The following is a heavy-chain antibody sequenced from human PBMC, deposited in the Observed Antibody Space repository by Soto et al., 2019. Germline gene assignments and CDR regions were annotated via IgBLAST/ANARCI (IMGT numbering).Heavy chain of an antibody. J-gene: IGHJ5*02. CDR3: ARSDSSGPSAWYWFDP. CDR2: INHSGDT. CDR1: GGSFSDFY. D-gene: IGHD3-22*01. V-gene: IGHV4-34*01. Sequence: PSETLSLTCAVYGGSFSDFYWNWIRQSPGKGLEWIGEINHSGDTNYNPSLKSRVTISVDTSKNQFSLQLNSVTATDTAVYYCARSDSSGPSAWYWFDPWGQGTLVTVSS.